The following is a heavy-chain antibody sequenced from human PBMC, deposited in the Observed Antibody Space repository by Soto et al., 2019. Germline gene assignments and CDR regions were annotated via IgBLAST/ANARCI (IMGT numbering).Heavy chain of an antibody. Sequence: ASVKVSCKASGYSFTNYGIHWVRQAPGQGLQWMGWINAYNGNTKYSQKFQGRVTLTRDTSASTVYMEMSSLRSEDAAVYFCALDLDDILTGPNFDSWGQGSLVTGSS. D-gene: IGHD3-9*01. V-gene: IGHV1-3*01. CDR1: GYSFTNYG. J-gene: IGHJ5*01. CDR2: INAYNGNT. CDR3: ALDLDDILTGPNFDS.